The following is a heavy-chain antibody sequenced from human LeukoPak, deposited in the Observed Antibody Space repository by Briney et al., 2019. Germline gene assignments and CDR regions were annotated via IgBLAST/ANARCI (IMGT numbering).Heavy chain of an antibody. CDR2: MNPNSGNT. V-gene: IGHV1-8*01. Sequence: GASVKVSCKASGYTFTSYDINWVRQAAGQGLEWMGWMNPNSGNTGYAQKFQGRVTMTRNTSISTAYMELSSLRSEDTAVYYCARDRRGKTACILNWFDPWGQGTLVTVSS. CDR3: ARDRRGKTACILNWFDP. J-gene: IGHJ5*02. CDR1: GYTFTSYD. D-gene: IGHD3-16*01.